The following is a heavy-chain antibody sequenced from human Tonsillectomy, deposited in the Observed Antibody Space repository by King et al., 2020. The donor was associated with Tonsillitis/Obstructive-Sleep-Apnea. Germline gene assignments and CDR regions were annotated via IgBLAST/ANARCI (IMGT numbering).Heavy chain of an antibody. CDR1: GFTFINYG. CDR3: AKLRLGESPLPNNDLDY. Sequence: VQLVESGGGVVQPGRSLRLSCAASGFTFINYGMNWVRQAPGKGLEWVAFISADGDNKYYADSVKGRFTISRDNSENTLYLQMNSLRAEDTALYYCAKLRLGESPLPNNDLDYWGQGTLVTVSS. CDR2: ISADGDNK. D-gene: IGHD3-16*01. J-gene: IGHJ4*02. V-gene: IGHV3-30*18.